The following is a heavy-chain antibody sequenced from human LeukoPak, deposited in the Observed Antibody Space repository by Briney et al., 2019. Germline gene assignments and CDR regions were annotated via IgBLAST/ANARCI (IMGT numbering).Heavy chain of an antibody. J-gene: IGHJ4*02. CDR1: GFTFSSYA. V-gene: IGHV3-23*01. Sequence: GGSLRLSCAASGFTFSSYAMSWVRQAPGKGLEWISGISGSGGGTYYADSVKGRFTISRDNSKNTLYLQMNSLRAEDTAVYYCAKGGYYGSGSTSHFDYWGQGTLVTVSS. CDR3: AKGGYYGSGSTSHFDY. D-gene: IGHD3-10*01. CDR2: ISGSGGGT.